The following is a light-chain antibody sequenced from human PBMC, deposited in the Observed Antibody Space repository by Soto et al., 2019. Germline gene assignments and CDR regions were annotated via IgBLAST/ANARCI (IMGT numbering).Light chain of an antibody. CDR2: SND. CDR3: AAWADSPFVV. Sequence: QSALTQPPSASGTPGQRVTISCSGSSSNIGSNTVNWYQQLPGTAPKLLIYSNDKRPSGVPDRFSGSKSGTSASLAITGLQSEDEADYYCAAWADSPFVVFGGGTKLTVL. CDR1: SSNIGSNT. J-gene: IGLJ2*01. V-gene: IGLV1-44*01.